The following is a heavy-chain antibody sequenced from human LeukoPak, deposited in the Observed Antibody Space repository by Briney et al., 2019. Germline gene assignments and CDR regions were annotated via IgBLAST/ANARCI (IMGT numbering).Heavy chain of an antibody. CDR2: IYYSGTT. D-gene: IGHD3-22*01. V-gene: IGHV4-59*01. CDR3: ARDSYYDNSGEGAFDI. J-gene: IGHJ3*02. Sequence: PSETLSLTCTVSGGSISNYYWSWIRQPPGKGLEWIGYIYYSGTTNYNPSLKSRVTISVDTSKNQFSLKLSSVTAADTAVYYCARDSYYDNSGEGAFDIWGQGTLVTVSS. CDR1: GGSISNYY.